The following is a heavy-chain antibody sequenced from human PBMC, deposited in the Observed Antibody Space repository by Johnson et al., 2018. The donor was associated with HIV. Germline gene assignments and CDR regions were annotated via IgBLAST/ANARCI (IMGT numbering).Heavy chain of an antibody. D-gene: IGHD1-26*01. CDR2: ISWNSGSI. J-gene: IGHJ3*02. CDR3: AKDLWGGSYLDVFDI. CDR1: GFTFDDYA. Sequence: VQLVESGGGVVRPGGSLRLSCAASGFTFDDYAMHWVRQAPGKGLEWVSGISWNSGSIGYADSVKGRFTISRDTSKNTLYLQMNSLRAEDTAVYRCAKDLWGGSYLDVFDIWGQGTMVTVSS. V-gene: IGHV3-9*01.